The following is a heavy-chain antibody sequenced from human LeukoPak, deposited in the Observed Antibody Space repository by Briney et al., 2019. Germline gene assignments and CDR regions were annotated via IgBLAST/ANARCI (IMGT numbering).Heavy chain of an antibody. V-gene: IGHV3-23*01. CDR3: AKRGVVIRVILIGFHKEAYYFDS. CDR1: GITLSNYG. D-gene: IGHD3-9*01. CDR2: ISGSGGRS. J-gene: IGHJ4*02. Sequence: GGSLRLSCAVSGITLSNYGMSWVRQAPGKGLEWVAGISGSGGRSNYADSVKGRFTISRDNPRNTLYLQMNSLRAEDTAVYFCAKRGVVIRVILIGFHKEAYYFDSWGQGALVTVSS.